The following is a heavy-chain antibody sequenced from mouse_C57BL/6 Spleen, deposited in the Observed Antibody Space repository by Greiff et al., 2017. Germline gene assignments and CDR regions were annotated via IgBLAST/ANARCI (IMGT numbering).Heavy chain of an antibody. J-gene: IGHJ1*03. CDR3: AREASLLRSCYWYFDV. D-gene: IGHD1-2*01. CDR1: DSEVFPIAY. V-gene: IGHV15-2*01. Sequence: QVQLKESGSELRSPGSSVKLSCKDFDSEVFPIAYMSWVRQKPGHGFEWIGGILPSIGRTIYGEKFEDKATLDADTLSNTAYLELNSLTSEDSAIYYCAREASLLRSCYWYFDVWGTGTTVTVSS. CDR2: ILPSIGRT.